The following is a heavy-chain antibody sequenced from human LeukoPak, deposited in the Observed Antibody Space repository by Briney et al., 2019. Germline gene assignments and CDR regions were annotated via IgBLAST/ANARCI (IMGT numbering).Heavy chain of an antibody. J-gene: IGHJ4*02. CDR1: GGSISSSSYY. Sequence: KPSETLSLTCTVSGGSISSSSYYWGWIRQPPGKGLEWIGSIYYSGSTYYNPSLKSRVTISVDTSKNQFSLKLSSVTAADTAEYYCAREPYGSGTFDYWGQGTLVTVSA. CDR3: AREPYGSGTFDY. CDR2: IYYSGST. D-gene: IGHD3-10*01. V-gene: IGHV4-39*07.